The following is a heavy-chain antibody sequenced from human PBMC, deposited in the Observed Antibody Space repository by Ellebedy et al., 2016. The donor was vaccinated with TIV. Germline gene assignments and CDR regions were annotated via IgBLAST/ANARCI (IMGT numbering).Heavy chain of an antibody. CDR1: GFTVSSNY. J-gene: IGHJ6*02. Sequence: GESLKISCAASGFTVSSNYMSWVRQAPGKGLEWVSVIYSGGSTYSADSVKGRFTISRDNSKNTLYLQMNSLSAEDTALYYCARFYASYGMDVWGQGTTVTVSS. D-gene: IGHD2/OR15-2a*01. V-gene: IGHV3-53*01. CDR2: IYSGGST. CDR3: ARFYASYGMDV.